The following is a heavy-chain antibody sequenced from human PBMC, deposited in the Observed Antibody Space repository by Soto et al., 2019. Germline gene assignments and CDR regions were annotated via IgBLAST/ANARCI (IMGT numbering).Heavy chain of an antibody. V-gene: IGHV4-59*01. D-gene: IGHD6-13*01. CDR2: IYYSGST. CDR3: ARVYGYSSSWLYYYYYGMDV. J-gene: IGHJ6*02. Sequence: SETLSLTCTVSGGSISSYYWSWIRQPPGKGLEWIGYIYYSGSTNYNPSLRSRVTISVDTSKNQFSLKLSSVTAADTAVYYCARVYGYSSSWLYYYYYGMDVWGQGTTVTVSS. CDR1: GGSISSYY.